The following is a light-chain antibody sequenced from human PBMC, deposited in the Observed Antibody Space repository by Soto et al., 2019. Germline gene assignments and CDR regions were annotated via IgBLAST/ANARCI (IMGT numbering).Light chain of an antibody. CDR3: QQYHNWPPQYT. CDR2: GAS. J-gene: IGKJ2*01. V-gene: IGKV3-15*01. CDR1: QSVDSN. Sequence: EIVMTQSPASLSVSPGDGATLSCRASQSVDSNLAWYQQKPCQGPRLLNHGASTRAVGVPARFSGSGSGSDFSLTISSLQSEDFAVYYCQQYHNWPPQYTFVQGTKLQI.